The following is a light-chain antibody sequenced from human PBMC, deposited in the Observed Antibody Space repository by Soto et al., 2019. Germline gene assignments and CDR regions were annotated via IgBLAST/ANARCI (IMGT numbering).Light chain of an antibody. V-gene: IGKV3-15*01. Sequence: EIVVTQSPVTLSVSPGERATLSCRARQSVSDNLAWYQQKPGQAPRLLIHGASTRATAIPARFSGSGYGREFTLNISSLQSEDVAVYYCQQYNDWPYTFGQGTKLEIK. J-gene: IGKJ2*01. CDR2: GAS. CDR1: QSVSDN. CDR3: QQYNDWPYT.